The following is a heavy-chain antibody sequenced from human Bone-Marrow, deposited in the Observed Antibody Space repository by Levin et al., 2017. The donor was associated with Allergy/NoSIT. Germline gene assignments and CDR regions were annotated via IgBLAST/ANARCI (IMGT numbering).Heavy chain of an antibody. J-gene: IGHJ6*03. CDR3: TRPQAGRYMDV. V-gene: IGHV4-39*01. CDR2: IFYGGNT. CDR1: GGSLSSSSYY. Sequence: LSQTLSLTCTLSGGSLSSSSYYWGWIRQPPGKELEWIASIFYGGNTYYNPSLRGRVTIASDTSKNQFSLTLNSVTAADTAVYYCTRPQAGRYMDVWGNGTTVTVSS. D-gene: IGHD6-25*01.